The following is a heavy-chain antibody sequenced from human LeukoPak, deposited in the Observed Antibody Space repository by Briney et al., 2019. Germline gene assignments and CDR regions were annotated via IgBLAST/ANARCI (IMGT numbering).Heavy chain of an antibody. J-gene: IGHJ6*02. Sequence: GGSLRLSCAASGFTFSSYWMHWVRQAPGKGLVWVSRINSDGSSTSYADSVKGRFTISRDNAKNTLYLQMNSLRAEDTAVYYCARGVSSSWYNYYYGMDVWGQGTTVTVSS. D-gene: IGHD6-13*01. CDR2: INSDGSST. V-gene: IGHV3-74*01. CDR3: ARGVSSSWYNYYYGMDV. CDR1: GFTFSSYW.